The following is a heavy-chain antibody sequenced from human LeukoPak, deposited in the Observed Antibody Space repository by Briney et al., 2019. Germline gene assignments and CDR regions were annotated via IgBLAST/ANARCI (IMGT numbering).Heavy chain of an antibody. CDR3: AKDIEYSSSVDY. J-gene: IGHJ4*02. D-gene: IGHD6-13*01. CDR2: ISYDGSNK. Sequence: GRSLRLSCAASGFTFSSYGMHWVRQAPGKGLEWVAVISYDGSNKYYADSVKGRFTISRDNSKNTLYLQMNSLRAEDTAVYYCAKDIEYSSSVDYWGQGTLVTVSS. CDR1: GFTFSSYG. V-gene: IGHV3-30*18.